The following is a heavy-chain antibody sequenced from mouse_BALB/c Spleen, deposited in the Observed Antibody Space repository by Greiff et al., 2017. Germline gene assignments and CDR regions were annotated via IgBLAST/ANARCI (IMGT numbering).Heavy chain of an antibody. J-gene: IGHJ4*01. Sequence: VQLKQSGPELVKPGASVKMSCKASGYTFTSYVMHWVKQKPGQGLEWIGYINPYNDGTKYNEKFKGKATLTSDKSSSTAYMELSSLTSEDSAVYYCASYYYGSSYYYAMDYWGQGTSVTVSS. V-gene: IGHV1-14*01. CDR2: INPYNDGT. CDR1: GYTFTSYV. D-gene: IGHD1-1*01. CDR3: ASYYYGSSYYYAMDY.